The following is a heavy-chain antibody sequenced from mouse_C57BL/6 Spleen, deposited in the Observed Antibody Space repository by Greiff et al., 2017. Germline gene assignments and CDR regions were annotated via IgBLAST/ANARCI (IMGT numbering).Heavy chain of an antibody. D-gene: IGHD1-1*01. CDR2: IDPSDSYT. CDR3: ARGAVVRAMDY. Sequence: VQLQQPGAELVKPGASVKLSCKASGYTFTSYWMQWVKQRPGQGLEWIGEIDPSDSYTNYNQKFKGKATLTVDTSSSTAYMQLSSLTSGGSAVYYCARGAVVRAMDYWGQGTSVTVSS. CDR1: GYTFTSYW. J-gene: IGHJ4*01. V-gene: IGHV1-50*01.